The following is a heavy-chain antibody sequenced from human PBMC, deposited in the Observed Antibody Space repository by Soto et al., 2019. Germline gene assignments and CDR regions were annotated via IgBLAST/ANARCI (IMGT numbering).Heavy chain of an antibody. V-gene: IGHV4-34*01. Sequence: SETLSLTCAVYGGSFSGYYWNWIRQPPGKGLEWIGEINHSGSTNYNPSLKSRVSISVDTSKNQFSLKMSSVTAADTAVYYCARLTHRGCFDHWGQGTLVT. CDR1: GGSFSGYY. CDR2: INHSGST. CDR3: ARLTHRGCFDH. D-gene: IGHD3-10*01. J-gene: IGHJ4*02.